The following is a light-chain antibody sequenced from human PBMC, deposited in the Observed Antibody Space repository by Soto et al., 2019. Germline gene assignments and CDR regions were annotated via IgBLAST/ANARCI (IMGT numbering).Light chain of an antibody. V-gene: IGKV3-15*01. CDR3: QQHDNWPST. CDR2: GAS. J-gene: IGKJ1*01. Sequence: EIVMTQSPATLSVSPGEGATLFCRASQSISNNLAWYQQKPGQAPRLLIYGASSRATGVPARFSGSGSGTEFTLTISSLQSGDFAVYYCQQHDNWPSTFGQGTQVDVK. CDR1: QSISNN.